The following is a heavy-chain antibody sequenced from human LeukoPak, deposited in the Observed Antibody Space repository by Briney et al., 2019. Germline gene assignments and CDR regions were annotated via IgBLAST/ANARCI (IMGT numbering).Heavy chain of an antibody. D-gene: IGHD6-13*01. J-gene: IGHJ6*02. V-gene: IGHV1-24*01. CDR2: FDPEDGKT. Sequence: ASVKVSCKVSGYTLTELSMFWVRQAPGKGLEWMGSFDPEDGKTVYAQKFQGRVTMTEDTTTDTAYMELSSLRSEDTAVYYCATGYLVTAGLMDVWGQGTTVTVSS. CDR3: ATGYLVTAGLMDV. CDR1: GYTLTELS.